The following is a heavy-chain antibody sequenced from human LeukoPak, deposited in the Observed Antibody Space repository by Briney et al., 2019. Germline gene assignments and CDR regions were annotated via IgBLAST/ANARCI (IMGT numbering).Heavy chain of an antibody. CDR3: AKDMTTVGNWFDS. D-gene: IGHD4-23*01. Sequence: PGGSLRLSCVASGFTFSSYAMSWVRQAPGKGLELVSGISSSGASTYYADSVKGRFTISRDNSKNTLYLQMNSLRAEDTAVYYCAKDMTTVGNWFDSWGQGTLVTVSS. CDR1: GFTFSSYA. V-gene: IGHV3-23*01. CDR2: ISSSGAST. J-gene: IGHJ5*01.